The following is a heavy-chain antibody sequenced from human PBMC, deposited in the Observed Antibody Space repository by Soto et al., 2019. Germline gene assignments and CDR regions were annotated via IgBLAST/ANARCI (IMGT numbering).Heavy chain of an antibody. D-gene: IGHD6-19*01. CDR3: AGRIAVAGDKDYFDY. CDR1: GFTFSSYA. Sequence: EVQLLESGGGLVQPGGSLRLSCAASGFTFSSYAMSWVRQAPGKGLEWVSAISGSGGSTYYADSVKGRFTISRDNSKNTLYLQMNSLRAEDTAVYYCAGRIAVAGDKDYFDYWGQGTLVTVSS. V-gene: IGHV3-23*01. J-gene: IGHJ4*02. CDR2: ISGSGGST.